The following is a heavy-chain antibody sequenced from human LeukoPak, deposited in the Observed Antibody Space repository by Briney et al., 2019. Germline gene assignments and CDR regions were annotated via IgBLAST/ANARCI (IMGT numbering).Heavy chain of an antibody. Sequence: PGGSLRLSCVASEFTFSVYWMHWVRQSPGKGLEWVSRIRGDGARTDYADSVKGRFTVSRDNAKNAVYLQMNSLRAEDTALYYCARDNSPGWFDPWGQGTLVTVSS. CDR2: IRGDGART. CDR3: ARDNSPGWFDP. CDR1: EFTFSVYW. J-gene: IGHJ5*02. V-gene: IGHV3-74*01. D-gene: IGHD4-23*01.